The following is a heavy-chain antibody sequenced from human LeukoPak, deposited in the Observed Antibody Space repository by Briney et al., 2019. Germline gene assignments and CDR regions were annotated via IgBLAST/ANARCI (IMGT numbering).Heavy chain of an antibody. Sequence: ASVKVSCKASGYTFTSYDINWVRQATGQGLEWMGWMNPICGNTGYAQKFQGRVTMTRNTSISTAYMELSSLRSEDTAVYYCARAVSPLRLNYYGSGSYYIDYWGQGTLVTVSS. CDR1: GYTFTSYD. D-gene: IGHD3-10*01. CDR3: ARAVSPLRLNYYGSGSYYIDY. V-gene: IGHV1-8*01. J-gene: IGHJ4*02. CDR2: MNPICGNT.